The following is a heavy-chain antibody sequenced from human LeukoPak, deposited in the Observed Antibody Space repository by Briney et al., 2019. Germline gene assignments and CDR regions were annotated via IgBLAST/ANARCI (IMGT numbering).Heavy chain of an antibody. CDR1: GFTFSSYA. CDR2: ISGSGGST. CDR3: AKDRIVVSYYFDY. J-gene: IGHJ4*02. D-gene: IGHD3-22*01. V-gene: IGHV3-23*01. Sequence: GGSLRLSCAASGFTFSSYAMSWVRQAPGKGLEWVSAISGSGGSTYYADSVKGRFTISRDNSKNTLYQQMNSLRAEDTAVYYCAKDRIVVSYYFDYWGQGTLVTVSS.